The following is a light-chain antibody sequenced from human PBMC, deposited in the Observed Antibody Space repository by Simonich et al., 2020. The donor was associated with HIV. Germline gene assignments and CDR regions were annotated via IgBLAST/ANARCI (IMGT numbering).Light chain of an antibody. Sequence: SYVLTQPPSVSVAPGKTARITCGGNNIGSKSVHWYQQKPGQAPVLGVYNDSDRPSGIPERFSGSNSGNTATLTISRVEAGDEADYYCQVWDSSSDHREVFGGGTKLTVL. CDR3: QVWDSSSDHREV. CDR2: NDS. J-gene: IGLJ2*01. V-gene: IGLV3-21*03. CDR1: NIGSKS.